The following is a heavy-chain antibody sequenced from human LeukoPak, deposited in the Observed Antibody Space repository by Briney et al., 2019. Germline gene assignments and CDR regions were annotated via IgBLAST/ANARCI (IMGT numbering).Heavy chain of an antibody. V-gene: IGHV3-11*04. CDR2: ISSSGSTI. CDR3: ARDREYSSSWPSAFDI. D-gene: IGHD6-13*01. CDR1: GFTFSDYY. Sequence: GGSLRLSCAASGFTFSDYYMSWIRQAPGKGLEWVSYISSSGSTIYYADSAKGRFTISRDNAENSLYLQMNSLRAEDTAVYYCARDREYSSSWPSAFDIWGQGTMVTVSS. J-gene: IGHJ3*02.